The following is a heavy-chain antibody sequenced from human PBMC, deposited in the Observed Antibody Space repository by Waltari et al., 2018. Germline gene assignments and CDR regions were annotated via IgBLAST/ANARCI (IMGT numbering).Heavy chain of an antibody. J-gene: IGHJ4*02. CDR2: ISYDGRTI. D-gene: IGHD3-3*02. CDR3: ARDWRRSLEFFDWLLFALDF. Sequence: QLLESGGGLVQQWGSLRLSCHASGFTFNDHTMSWVRSAPVKGLEWVSVISYDGRTIYSEGSLRDRFTISRDNSRNTLYLEMKSLRAEDTAVYYCARDWRRSLEFFDWLLFALDFWGQGTLVAVSS. CDR1: GFTFNDHT. V-gene: IGHV3-23*01.